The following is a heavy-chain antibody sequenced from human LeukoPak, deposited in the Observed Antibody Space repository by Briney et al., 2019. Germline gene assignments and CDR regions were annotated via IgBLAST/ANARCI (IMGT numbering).Heavy chain of an antibody. CDR1: GGSISSSSYY. Sequence: PSETLSLTCTVSGGSISSSSYYWGWIRQPPGKGLEWIGTIYYSGSTYYNPSLKSRVTISVDTSKNQFSLKLSSVTAADTAVYYCAREGEGHFDYWGQGTLVTVSS. CDR3: AREGEGHFDY. J-gene: IGHJ4*02. D-gene: IGHD3-16*01. CDR2: IYYSGST. V-gene: IGHV4-39*07.